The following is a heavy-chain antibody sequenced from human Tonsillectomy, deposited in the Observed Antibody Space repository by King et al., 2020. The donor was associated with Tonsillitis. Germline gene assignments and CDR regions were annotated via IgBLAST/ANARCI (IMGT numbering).Heavy chain of an antibody. V-gene: IGHV3-21*01. CDR1: GFTFSSYS. CDR3: ARDQQLIR. Sequence: VQLVESGGGLVKPGGSLRLSCEASGFTFSSYSMNWVRQAPEKGLEWVSSISSSSSYIYYADSVKGRFTISRDNANNSLYLQKNSLRAEDTAVYYCARDQQLIRWGQGTLVTVSS. CDR2: ISSSSSYI. J-gene: IGHJ4*02. D-gene: IGHD6-13*01.